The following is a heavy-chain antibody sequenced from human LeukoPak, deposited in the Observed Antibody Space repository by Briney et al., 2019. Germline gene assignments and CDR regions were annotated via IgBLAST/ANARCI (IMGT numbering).Heavy chain of an antibody. J-gene: IGHJ1*01. CDR1: GYAFTTYC. Sequence: ASVKVSCKASGYAFTTYCINWVRQAPGQGLEWMGWIDTNTGKPAYAQGFTGRFAFSLDTSVSTAYLQISSLKAEDTAVYYCARVPLSDASGHYYSRWGQGTLVTVSS. CDR3: ARVPLSDASGHYYSR. D-gene: IGHD3-22*01. CDR2: IDTNTGKP. V-gene: IGHV7-4-1*02.